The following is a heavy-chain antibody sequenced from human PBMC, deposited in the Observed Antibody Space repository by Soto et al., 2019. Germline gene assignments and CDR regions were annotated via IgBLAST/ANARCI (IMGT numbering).Heavy chain of an antibody. Sequence: GASVKVSCKTSGFPFTSYGISWVRQAPGQGLAWMGWISAYNGHTDYAQKFQGRVTMTTDTSTSTVYMELSSLRSEDTAVYYCARDRENDYVWGSYPDYWGQGTLVTVSS. D-gene: IGHD3-16*02. CDR3: ARDRENDYVWGSYPDY. J-gene: IGHJ4*02. CDR1: GFPFTSYG. CDR2: ISAYNGHT. V-gene: IGHV1-18*04.